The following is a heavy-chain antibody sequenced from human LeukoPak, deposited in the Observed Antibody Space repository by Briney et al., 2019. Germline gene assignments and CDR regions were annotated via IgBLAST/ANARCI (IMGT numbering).Heavy chain of an antibody. CDR2: IRHDGSEK. Sequence: GGSLRLSCAASGFPFSYWMTWVRQAPGKGLEWVANIRHDGSEKNYVDSVKGRLTISRDNAKNSLYLQMNSLRAEDTAVYYCARNRRCCGEDYWGQGTQVTVSS. CDR1: GFPFSYW. CDR3: ARNRRCCGEDY. V-gene: IGHV3-7*01. J-gene: IGHJ4*02. D-gene: IGHD2-21*01.